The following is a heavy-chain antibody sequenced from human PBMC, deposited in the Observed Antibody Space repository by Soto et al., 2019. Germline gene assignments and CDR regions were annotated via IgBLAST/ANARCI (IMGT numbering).Heavy chain of an antibody. CDR2: ISAYNGNT. Sequence: ASVKVSCKASGYTFTSYGISWVRQAPGQGLEWMGWISAYNGNTNYAQKLQGRVTMTTDTSTSTAYMELRSLRSDDTAVYYCARVGSGYEMYYYYYYMDVWGKGTTVTVSS. J-gene: IGHJ6*03. D-gene: IGHD5-12*01. V-gene: IGHV1-18*01. CDR1: GYTFTSYG. CDR3: ARVGSGYEMYYYYYYMDV.